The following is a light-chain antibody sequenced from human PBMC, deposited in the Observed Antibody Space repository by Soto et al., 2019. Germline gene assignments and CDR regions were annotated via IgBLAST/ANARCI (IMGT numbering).Light chain of an antibody. CDR3: QQLKSYPPIT. CDR1: QGISSY. J-gene: IGKJ5*01. Sequence: DIQLTQSPSFLSASVGDRVTITCRASQGISSYLAWYQQKPGKAPKLLIYAASTLQSGVPSRFSGSGSGTEFTLTISSLQPEDFATYYCQQLKSYPPITFGQGTRLEIK. V-gene: IGKV1-9*01. CDR2: AAS.